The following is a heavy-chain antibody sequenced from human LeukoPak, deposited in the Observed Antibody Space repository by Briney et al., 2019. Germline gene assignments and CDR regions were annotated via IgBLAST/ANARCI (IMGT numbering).Heavy chain of an antibody. Sequence: PGGSLRLSCAASGFTFSSYGMYWVRQAPSQGLEWVASILYDGSNKFYLDSVNGRFTISRDNSRNTLYLQMNSLRAEDTAVYYCARLTGWDNYYSYMDVWGKGTTVTVSS. D-gene: IGHD1-26*01. CDR2: ILYDGSNK. CDR1: GFTFSSYG. V-gene: IGHV3-30*02. CDR3: ARLTGWDNYYSYMDV. J-gene: IGHJ6*03.